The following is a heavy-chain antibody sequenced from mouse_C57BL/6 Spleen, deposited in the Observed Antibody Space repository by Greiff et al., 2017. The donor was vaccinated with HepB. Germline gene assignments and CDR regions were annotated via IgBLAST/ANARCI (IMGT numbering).Heavy chain of an antibody. V-gene: IGHV5-4*03. CDR3: ARSRDYSNYVDYFDY. CDR1: GFTFSSYA. J-gene: IGHJ2*01. CDR2: ISDGGSYT. Sequence: EVKLMESGGGLVKPGGSLKLSCAASGFTFSSYAMSWVRQTPEKRLEWVATISDGGSYTYYPDNVKGRFTISRDNAKNNLYLQMSHLKSEDTAMYYCARSRDYSNYVDYFDYWGQGTTLTVSS. D-gene: IGHD2-5*01.